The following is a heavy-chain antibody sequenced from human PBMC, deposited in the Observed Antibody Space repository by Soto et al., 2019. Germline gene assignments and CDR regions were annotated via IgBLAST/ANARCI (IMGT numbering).Heavy chain of an antibody. CDR3: ARGSTHLDYSNYYYGMDV. V-gene: IGHV1-69*01. CDR2: ISPIFGTA. J-gene: IGHJ6*02. CDR1: GGTFSSYA. D-gene: IGHD4-4*01. Sequence: QVQLVQSGAEVKKPGSSVKVSCKASGGTFSSYAISWVRQAPGQGLEWMGGISPIFGTANYAQKFQGRVTITADESTSTAYMELSSLRSEDSAVYYCARGSTHLDYSNYYYGMDVWGQGTTVTVSS.